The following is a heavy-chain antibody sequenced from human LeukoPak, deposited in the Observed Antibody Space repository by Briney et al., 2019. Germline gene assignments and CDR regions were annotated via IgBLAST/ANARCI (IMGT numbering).Heavy chain of an antibody. CDR2: ISAYNGNT. J-gene: IGHJ3*02. CDR1: GYTVTSYG. D-gene: IGHD6-19*01. Sequence: ASVKVSCKASGYTVTSYGISWVRQPPGQGLEWMGWISAYNGNTNYAQKLQGRVTMTTDTSTSTAYMELRSLRSDDTAVYYCARDHIAVAGNAAFDIWGQGTMVTVSS. CDR3: ARDHIAVAGNAAFDI. V-gene: IGHV1-18*01.